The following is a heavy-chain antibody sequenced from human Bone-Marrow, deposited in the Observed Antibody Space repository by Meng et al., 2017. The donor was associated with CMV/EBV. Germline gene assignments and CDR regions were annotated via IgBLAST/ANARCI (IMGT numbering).Heavy chain of an antibody. CDR1: GFTFDDYA. Sequence: GGSLRLSCAASGFTFDDYAMHWVRQAPGKGLEWVSGISWNSGSIGYADSVKGRFTISRDNAKNSLYLQMNSLRAEDMALYYCAKATTSRLSAPFDYWGQGPLVTVSS. CDR3: AKATTSRLSAPFDY. V-gene: IGHV3-9*03. D-gene: IGHD2/OR15-2a*01. CDR2: ISWNSGSI. J-gene: IGHJ4*02.